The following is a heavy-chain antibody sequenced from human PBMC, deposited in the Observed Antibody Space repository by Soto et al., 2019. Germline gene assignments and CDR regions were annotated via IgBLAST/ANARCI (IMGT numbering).Heavy chain of an antibody. Sequence: SETLSLTCAVSGVSLTSGNWWTWVRQSPQRGLEYIGEIFHDGTANYYPSFERRVAMSVDTSRNQFSLKLTSVTAADTAVYFCSRVVYDTRLNYMYFDFWGPGTLVTFSA. CDR1: GVSLTSGNW. V-gene: IGHV4-4*02. CDR2: IFHDGTA. J-gene: IGHJ4*02. D-gene: IGHD3-10*01. CDR3: SRVVYDTRLNYMYFDF.